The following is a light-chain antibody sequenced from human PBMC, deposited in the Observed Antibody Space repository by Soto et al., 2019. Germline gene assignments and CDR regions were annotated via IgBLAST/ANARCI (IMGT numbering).Light chain of an antibody. J-gene: IGLJ2*01. Sequence: QSALTQPASVSGSPGQSITISCTGTNSDVGSYNPVSWYQQHPGRAPKLMIYDGIKRPPGVSNRFSGSRSGNTASLTISGLQAEDEADYYCASYTSSSTSVIFGRGTKLTVL. CDR1: NSDVGSYNP. CDR3: ASYTSSSTSVI. V-gene: IGLV2-14*02. CDR2: DGI.